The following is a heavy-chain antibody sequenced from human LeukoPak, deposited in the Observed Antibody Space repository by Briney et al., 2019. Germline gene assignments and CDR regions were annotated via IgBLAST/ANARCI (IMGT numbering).Heavy chain of an antibody. J-gene: IGHJ5*02. Sequence: PGGSLRLSCAASGSTFSSYSMNWVRQAPGKGLEWVSSISSSSSYIYYADSVKGRFTISRGNAKNSLYLQMNSLRAEDTAVYYCACAPYGQQLAWFDPWGQGTLVTVSS. CDR1: GSTFSSYS. D-gene: IGHD6-13*01. CDR2: ISSSSSYI. V-gene: IGHV3-21*01. CDR3: ACAPYGQQLAWFDP.